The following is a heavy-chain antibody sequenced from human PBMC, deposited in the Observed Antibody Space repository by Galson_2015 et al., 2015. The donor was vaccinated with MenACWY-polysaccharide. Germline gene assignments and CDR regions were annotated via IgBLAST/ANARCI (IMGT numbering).Heavy chain of an antibody. CDR1: GGSISSYR. V-gene: IGHV4-59*01. Sequence: ETLSVTCTVSGGSISSYRWTWIRQPPGKGLEWIGYIYYTGTTKYNPSLTSRATISVDTSKKYFSLKSSSVTAADTAVYYCAVLMAGSPFGWFDPWGQGTLVTVSS. J-gene: IGHJ5*02. D-gene: IGHD6-19*01. CDR2: IYYTGTT. CDR3: AVLMAGSPFGWFDP.